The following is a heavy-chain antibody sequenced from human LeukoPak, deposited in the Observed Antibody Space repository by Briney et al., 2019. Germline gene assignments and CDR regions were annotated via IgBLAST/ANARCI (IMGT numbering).Heavy chain of an antibody. CDR1: GGTFSSYA. CDR3: ARGIPSVHYYYYMDV. Sequence: SVTVSCTSSGGTFSSYAISWVRQAPGQGLEWMGGIIPIFGTANYAQKFQGRVTITADESTSTAYMELSSLRSEDTAVYYCARGIPSVHYYYYMDVWGKGTTVTVSS. D-gene: IGHD2-8*01. V-gene: IGHV1-69*13. J-gene: IGHJ6*03. CDR2: IIPIFGTA.